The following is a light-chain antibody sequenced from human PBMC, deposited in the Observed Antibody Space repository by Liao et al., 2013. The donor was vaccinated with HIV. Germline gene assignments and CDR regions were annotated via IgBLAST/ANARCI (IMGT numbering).Light chain of an antibody. J-gene: IGLJ2*01. Sequence: SYVLNQTPSVSEAPGKTARITCWGNNIGSKTVHWYQQKPGQAPGLVIYYDTDRPSGIPERFSGSNSGNTATLTISRVEAGDEADYYCQVWDSSSDHPGFGGGTKLTVL. CDR3: QVWDSSSDHPG. CDR2: YDT. CDR1: NIGSKT. V-gene: IGLV3-21*04.